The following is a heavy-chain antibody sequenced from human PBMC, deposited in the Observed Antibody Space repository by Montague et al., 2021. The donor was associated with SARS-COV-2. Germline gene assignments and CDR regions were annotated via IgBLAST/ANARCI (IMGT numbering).Heavy chain of an antibody. CDR2: IYHSGST. J-gene: IGHJ4*02. CDR3: ASDVRYYDFWRGRDQSSSDY. V-gene: IGHV4-38-2*02. D-gene: IGHD3-3*01. Sequence: SETLSLTCTVSGYSISSGYYWGWIRQPPGKGLEWIGSIYHSGSTYYNPSLKSRVTISVDTTKNQFSLKLRSVTAADPAVYYCASDVRYYDFWRGRDQSSSDYWGQGTLVTVSS. CDR1: GYSISSGYY.